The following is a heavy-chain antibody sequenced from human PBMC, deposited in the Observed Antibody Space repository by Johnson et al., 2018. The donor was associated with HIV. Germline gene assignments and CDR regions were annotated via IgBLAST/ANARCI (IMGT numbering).Heavy chain of an antibody. CDR2: ISSSGKST. D-gene: IGHD3-16*01. J-gene: IGHJ3*02. CDR1: GFIFRDYY. V-gene: IGHV3-11*06. Sequence: QVQLVESGGGLVKPGGSLRLSCAVSGFIFRDYYMSWIRQAPGKGLEWVSYISSSGKSTNYADSVKGRFTISRDNSKNTLYLQMNSLRAEDTAVYYCAREAYRAFDIWGQGTMVTVSS. CDR3: AREAYRAFDI.